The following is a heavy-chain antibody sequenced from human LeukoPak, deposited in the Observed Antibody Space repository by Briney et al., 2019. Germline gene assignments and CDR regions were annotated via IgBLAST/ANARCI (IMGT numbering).Heavy chain of an antibody. D-gene: IGHD6-25*01. J-gene: IGHJ6*04. Sequence: ASVKVSCKASGYTFTSYGISWVRQAPGQGLEWMGWISAYNGNTNYAQKLQGRVIMTTDTSTSTAYMELRSLRSDDTAVYYCARDSLSLAANYYYYGMDVWGKGTTVTVSS. CDR2: ISAYNGNT. CDR1: GYTFTSYG. V-gene: IGHV1-18*04. CDR3: ARDSLSLAANYYYYGMDV.